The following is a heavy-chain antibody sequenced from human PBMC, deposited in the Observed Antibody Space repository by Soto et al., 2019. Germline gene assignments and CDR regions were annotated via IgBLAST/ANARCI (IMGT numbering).Heavy chain of an antibody. CDR1: GITFSSYG. V-gene: IGHV3-30*18. J-gene: IGHJ6*02. CDR2: ISSDGSTK. Sequence: QSGGSLRLSCAASGITFSSYGMHWIRQAKGQALEWVAVISSDGSTKYYADSVKGRFIMYRDNSKKALYLQMNSLRGEDTAAYYCAKDGSGPPGYYYYGMEVWGQGTTDT. D-gene: IGHD6-19*01. CDR3: AKDGSGPPGYYYYGMEV.